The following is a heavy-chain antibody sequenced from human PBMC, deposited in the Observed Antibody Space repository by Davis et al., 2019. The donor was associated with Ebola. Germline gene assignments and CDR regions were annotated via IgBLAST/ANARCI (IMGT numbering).Heavy chain of an antibody. CDR3: ARMGKSYYDSLWDY. Sequence: GESLKISCEGSGYSFTSYWISWVRQMPGKGLEWVGRIDPSDSYTDYSPSFQGQVTISADKSISTAYLQWSSLKASDTAMYYCARMGKSYYDSLWDYWGQGTLVTVSS. D-gene: IGHD3-10*01. V-gene: IGHV5-10-1*04. J-gene: IGHJ4*02. CDR2: IDPSDSYT. CDR1: GYSFTSYW.